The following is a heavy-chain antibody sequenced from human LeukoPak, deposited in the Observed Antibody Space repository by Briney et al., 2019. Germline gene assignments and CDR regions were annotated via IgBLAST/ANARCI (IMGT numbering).Heavy chain of an antibody. V-gene: IGHV1-2*02. Sequence: ASVNVSCKASGYTFTGYYLHWVRQAPGQGLEWMGWVNPNNGATNYAQKFQGRVTMTRGTSTTTAYMELSRLGSDDTAVYYCARASGNYYAMDVWGQGTTVSVSS. CDR2: VNPNNGAT. J-gene: IGHJ6*02. CDR1: GYTFTGYY. CDR3: ARASGNYYAMDV.